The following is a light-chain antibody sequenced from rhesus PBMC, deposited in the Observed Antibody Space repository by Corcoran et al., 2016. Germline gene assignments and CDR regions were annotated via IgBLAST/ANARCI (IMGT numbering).Light chain of an antibody. CDR1: TSGFGGYYR. CDR3: SSYASSSNFI. V-gene: IGLV2-13*03. Sequence: QAAPTQSPSVSGSPGQSVTISCTGITSGFGGYYRVSWYQHYPGKAPKLIIYDVTERPSGVSDRFSGSKSCNTASLTSSGLRAEDEAQYYGSSYASSSNFIFGDATRLTVL. CDR2: DVT. J-gene: IGLJ1*01.